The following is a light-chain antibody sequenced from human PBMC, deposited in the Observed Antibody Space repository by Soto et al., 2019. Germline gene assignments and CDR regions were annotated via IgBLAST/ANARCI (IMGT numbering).Light chain of an antibody. CDR2: DVS. CDR1: SSDVGGYNY. V-gene: IGLV2-14*03. CDR3: CSYTTSNTRQIV. Sequence: QSVLTQPASVSGSPGQPITISCTGNSSDVGGYNYVSWYQHHPGKAPKLMIYDVSNRPSGVSNRFSGSKSGNTASLTISGLQPEDEADYYCCSYTTSNTRQIVFGTGTKVTVL. J-gene: IGLJ1*01.